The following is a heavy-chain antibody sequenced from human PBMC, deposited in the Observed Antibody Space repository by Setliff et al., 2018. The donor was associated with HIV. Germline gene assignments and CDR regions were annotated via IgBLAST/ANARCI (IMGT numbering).Heavy chain of an antibody. J-gene: IGHJ4*02. Sequence: TGGSLRLSCAASGFTFSNYAMSWVRQAPGKGLEWVSAISGSGDITYYRESVKGRFTVSRDNSNNTAYLQMNSLRAEDTAMYYCAKTQTVITVYGPFDSWGQGTPVTVSS. CDR3: AKTQTVITVYGPFDS. D-gene: IGHD4-4*01. CDR2: ISGSGDIT. CDR1: GFTFSNYA. V-gene: IGHV3-23*01.